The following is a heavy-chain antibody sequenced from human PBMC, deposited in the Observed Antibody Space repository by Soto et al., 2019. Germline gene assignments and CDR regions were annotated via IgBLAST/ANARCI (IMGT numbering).Heavy chain of an antibody. CDR1: GGSISSYY. D-gene: IGHD2-15*01. CDR2: IYYRGST. V-gene: IGHV4-59*01. J-gene: IGHJ4*02. Sequence: QVQLQESGPGLVKPSETLSLTCTVSGGSISSYYWSWIRQPPGKGLEWIGYIYYRGSTNYNPSLKSRVTISVDTSKNQFSLKLSSVTAADTAVFYCARGGVVKLDYWGQGTLITVSS. CDR3: ARGGVVKLDY.